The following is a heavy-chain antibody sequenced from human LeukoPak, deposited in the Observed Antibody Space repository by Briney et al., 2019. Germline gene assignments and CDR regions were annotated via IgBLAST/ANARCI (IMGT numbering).Heavy chain of an antibody. J-gene: IGHJ4*02. CDR2: ISSSSSTI. V-gene: IGHV3-48*02. CDR3: ALLSSGSSIFDY. D-gene: IGHD1-26*01. Sequence: GGSLRLSCAASGFTFSSYSMNWVRQAPGKGLEWVSYISSSSSTIYYADSVKGRFTISRDNAKNSLYLQMNSLRDEDTAVYYCALLSSGSSIFDYRGQGTLVTVSS. CDR1: GFTFSSYS.